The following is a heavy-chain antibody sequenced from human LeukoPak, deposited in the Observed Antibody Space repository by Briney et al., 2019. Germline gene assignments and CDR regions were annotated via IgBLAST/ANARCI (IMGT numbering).Heavy chain of an antibody. CDR3: ARDGRYCSGGSCYYYGMDV. Sequence: GGSLRLSCAASGFTFSDYYMSWVRQAPGKGLEWVSYISSSGSTIYYADSVKGRFTISRDNAKNSLYLQMNSLRAEDTAVYYCARDGRYCSGGSCYYYGMDVWGQGTTVTVSS. J-gene: IGHJ6*02. CDR1: GFTFSDYY. D-gene: IGHD2-15*01. V-gene: IGHV3-11*01. CDR2: ISSSGSTI.